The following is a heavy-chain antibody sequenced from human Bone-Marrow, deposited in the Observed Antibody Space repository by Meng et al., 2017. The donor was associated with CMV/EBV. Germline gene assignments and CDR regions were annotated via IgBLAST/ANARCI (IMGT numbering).Heavy chain of an antibody. Sequence: SSVNVSCKASGGTFSSYAISWVRQAPGQGPEWMGGIIPIFGTANYAQKFQGRITITTDESTSTAYMELSSLRSEDTAVYFCARGPSGNWKRYFDYWGQGTLVTVSS. CDR3: ARGPSGNWKRYFDY. D-gene: IGHD1-1*01. J-gene: IGHJ4*02. CDR1: GGTFSSYA. CDR2: IIPIFGTA. V-gene: IGHV1-69*05.